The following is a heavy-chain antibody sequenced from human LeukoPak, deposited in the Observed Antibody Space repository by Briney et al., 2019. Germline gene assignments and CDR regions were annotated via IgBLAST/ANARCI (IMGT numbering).Heavy chain of an antibody. CDR2: LNWNGGST. CDR3: ARDTYYYDSSGYFDY. J-gene: IGHJ4*02. Sequence: GGSLRLSCAASGFTFDDYGMTWVRQAPGKGLEWVSGLNWNGGSTVYADSVKGRFTISRDNAKNSLYLQMNSLRAEDAALYYCARDTYYYDSSGYFDYWGQGTLVTVSS. D-gene: IGHD3-22*01. V-gene: IGHV3-20*04. CDR1: GFTFDDYG.